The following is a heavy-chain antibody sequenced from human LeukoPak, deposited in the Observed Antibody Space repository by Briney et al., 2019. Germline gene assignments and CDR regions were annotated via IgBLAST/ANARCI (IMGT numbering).Heavy chain of an antibody. Sequence: PSETLSLTCAVYGGSFSGYYWSWIRQPPGKGLEWIGEINHSGSTNYNPSLKSRVTISVDTSKNQFSLKLSSVTVADTAVYYCASSRPGPRSGSYPRWGQGTLVTVSS. D-gene: IGHD1-26*01. J-gene: IGHJ4*02. CDR1: GGSFSGYY. V-gene: IGHV4-34*01. CDR2: INHSGST. CDR3: ASSRPGPRSGSYPR.